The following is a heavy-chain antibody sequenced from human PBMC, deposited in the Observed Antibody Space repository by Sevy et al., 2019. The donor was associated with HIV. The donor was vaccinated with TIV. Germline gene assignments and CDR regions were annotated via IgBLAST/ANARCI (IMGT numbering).Heavy chain of an antibody. V-gene: IGHV3-30*18. D-gene: IGHD1-1*01. Sequence: GGSLRLSCAASGFTFSTYGMHWVRQAPGKGLEWVAVISYDGIKTYYADSMKGRFTISRDNSKNTLYLRMNSLRPEDTAVYYCAKDGGWYNYAPSDYWGLGTLVTVSS. CDR1: GFTFSTYG. J-gene: IGHJ4*02. CDR2: ISYDGIKT. CDR3: AKDGGWYNYAPSDY.